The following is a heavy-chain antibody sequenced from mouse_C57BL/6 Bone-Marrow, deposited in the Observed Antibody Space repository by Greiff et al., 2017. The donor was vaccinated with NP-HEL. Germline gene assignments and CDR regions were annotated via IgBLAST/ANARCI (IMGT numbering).Heavy chain of an antibody. CDR3: ARRPYGNYGGMDY. CDR1: GFTFSDYG. J-gene: IGHJ4*01. CDR2: ISNLAYSI. D-gene: IGHD2-1*01. V-gene: IGHV5-15*01. Sequence: EVQGVESGGGLVQPGGSLKLSCAASGFTFSDYGMAWVRQAPRKGPEWVAFISNLAYSIYYADTVTGRFTISRENAKNTLYLEMSSLRSEDTAMYYCARRPYGNYGGMDYWGQGTSVTVSS.